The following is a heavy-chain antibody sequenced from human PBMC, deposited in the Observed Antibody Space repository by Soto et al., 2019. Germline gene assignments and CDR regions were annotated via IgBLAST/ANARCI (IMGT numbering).Heavy chain of an antibody. CDR2: INPSAGNT. Sequence: ASVKVSCKASGYAFTRYHIHWLRQAPGQGIEWMGIINPSAGNTAFAQEFVGRVTMTRDTSTNTVYMELTSLKLQDTAVYYCARDSSYYHVSLNFATYHCVVMDICAQGTSVTVSS. D-gene: IGHD3-10*02. V-gene: IGHV1-46*01. CDR3: ARDSSYYHVSLNFATYHCVVMDI. J-gene: IGHJ6*02. CDR1: GYAFTRYH.